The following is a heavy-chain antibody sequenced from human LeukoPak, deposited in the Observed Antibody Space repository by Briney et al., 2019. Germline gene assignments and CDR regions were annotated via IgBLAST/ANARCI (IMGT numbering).Heavy chain of an antibody. CDR2: ISGSGGST. Sequence: GGSLRLSCAASGFTFSSYAMSWVRQAPGKGLEWVSAISGSGGSTYYADSVKGRFTISRDNSKNTLYLQMNSLRAQDTAVYYCATVPRIAVAEVGFFFDYWGQGTLVTVSS. D-gene: IGHD6-19*01. CDR3: ATVPRIAVAEVGFFFDY. V-gene: IGHV3-23*01. J-gene: IGHJ4*02. CDR1: GFTFSSYA.